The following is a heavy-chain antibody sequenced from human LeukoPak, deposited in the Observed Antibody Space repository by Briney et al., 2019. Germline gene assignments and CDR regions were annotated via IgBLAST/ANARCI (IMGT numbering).Heavy chain of an antibody. D-gene: IGHD1-14*01. CDR1: GGSISSYY. V-gene: IGHV4-59*01. J-gene: IGHJ4*02. CDR2: IYYSGST. CDR3: ARAPPGFTLGPGDY. Sequence: SETLSLTCTVSGGSISSYYWSWIRQPPGKGLEWIGYIYYSGSTNYNPSLKSRVTISVDTSKNQFSLKLSSVTAADTAVYYCARAPPGFTLGPGDYWGQGTLVTVSA.